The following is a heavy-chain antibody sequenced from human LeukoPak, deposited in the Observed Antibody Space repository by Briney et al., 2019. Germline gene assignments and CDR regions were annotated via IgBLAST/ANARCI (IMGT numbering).Heavy chain of an antibody. J-gene: IGHJ4*02. CDR2: IIPIFGTA. V-gene: IGHV1-69*05. CDR3: ASSGRGYSGYDSGFDY. Sequence: SVKVSCKASGGTFSSYAISWVRQAPGQGLEWMGGIIPIFGTANYAQKFQGRVTITTDESTSTAYMELSSLRSEDTDVYYCASSGRGYSGYDSGFDYWGQGTLVTVSS. CDR1: GGTFSSYA. D-gene: IGHD5-12*01.